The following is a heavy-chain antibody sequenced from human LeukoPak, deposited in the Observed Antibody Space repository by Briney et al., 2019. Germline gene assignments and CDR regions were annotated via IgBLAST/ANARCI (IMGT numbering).Heavy chain of an antibody. CDR1: GFAFSSFA. Sequence: PGGSLRLSCAASGFAFSSFAMGWVRQSPGKGLEWLSTINGGGNTTFYAYSVKGRFTISRDNSQNTLYLPMDGLRPDDTAIYYCTKELHVAVAVADYYYFYMDVWGRGTAVSVSS. CDR3: TKELHVAVAVADYYYFYMDV. J-gene: IGHJ6*03. CDR2: INGGGNTT. V-gene: IGHV3-23*01. D-gene: IGHD6-19*01.